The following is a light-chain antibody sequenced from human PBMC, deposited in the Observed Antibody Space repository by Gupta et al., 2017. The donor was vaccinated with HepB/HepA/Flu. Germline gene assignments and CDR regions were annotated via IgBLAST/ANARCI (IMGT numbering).Light chain of an antibody. CDR2: GKN. CDR1: SLRSYY. V-gene: IGLV3-19*01. CDR3: NSRDSSGNHPVV. Sequence: SSELTQDPAVSVALGQTVRITCQGDSLRSYYASWYQQKPGQAPVLVIYGKNNRPSGIPDRFSGSSSGNTASLTITGAQAEDEADYYCNSRDSSGNHPVVVGGDQADRP. J-gene: IGLJ2*01.